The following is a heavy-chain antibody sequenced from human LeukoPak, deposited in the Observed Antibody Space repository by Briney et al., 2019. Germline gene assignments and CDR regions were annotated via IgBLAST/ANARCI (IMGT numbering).Heavy chain of an antibody. CDR3: ARQNSAEFTMVRGAPYYYYYYMDV. V-gene: IGHV3-7*01. CDR2: IKQDGSEK. CDR1: GFTFSSYW. Sequence: GGSLRLSCAASGFTFSSYWMSWVRQAPGKGLEWVANIKQDGSEKYYVDSVKGRFTISRDKAKNCVYLQMNRLRAEDTAVYYCARQNSAEFTMVRGAPYYYYYYMDVWGKGTTVTVSS. J-gene: IGHJ6*03. D-gene: IGHD3-10*01.